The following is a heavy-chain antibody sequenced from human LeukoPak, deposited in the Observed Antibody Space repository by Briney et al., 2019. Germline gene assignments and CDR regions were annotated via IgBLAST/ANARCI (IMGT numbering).Heavy chain of an antibody. CDR3: ANEYSKGDI. J-gene: IGHJ3*02. Sequence: PGGSLRLSCAASGSTFSNYVMSWVRQAPGKGLEWVSAISGSGTNTYYADSVRGRFTISRDNSKNTLYLQMNSLRAEDAAVYYCANEYSKGDIWGQGTMVTVSS. CDR2: ISGSGTNT. V-gene: IGHV3-23*01. CDR1: GSTFSNYV. D-gene: IGHD4-11*01.